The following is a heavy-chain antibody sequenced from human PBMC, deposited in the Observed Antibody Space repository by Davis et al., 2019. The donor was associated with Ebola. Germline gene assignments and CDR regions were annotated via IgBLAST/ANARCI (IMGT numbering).Heavy chain of an antibody. D-gene: IGHD4-17*01. CDR1: GYSFTSYW. V-gene: IGHV5-51*01. Sequence: GESPKIPRKGSGYSFTSYWIGWVRQMPGKGLEWMGIIYPGDSDTRYSPSFQGQVTISADKSISTAYLQWSSLKASDTAMYYCARSINYGTVYNWFDPWGQGTLVTVSS. CDR3: ARSINYGTVYNWFDP. J-gene: IGHJ5*02. CDR2: IYPGDSDT.